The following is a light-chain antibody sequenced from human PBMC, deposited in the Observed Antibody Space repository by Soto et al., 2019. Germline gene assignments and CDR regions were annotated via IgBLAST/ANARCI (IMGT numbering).Light chain of an antibody. J-gene: IGKJ1*01. Sequence: EIVLTQSPATLSLSPGERATLSCRASQSVSSYLAWYQQKPGQAPRLLIYDSSNMAAGIPATFSGSGSGTDFTLTISSLEPESFAVYYCQQRSNWPRTFGQGTKVEIK. CDR3: QQRSNWPRT. CDR2: DSS. CDR1: QSVSSY. V-gene: IGKV3-11*01.